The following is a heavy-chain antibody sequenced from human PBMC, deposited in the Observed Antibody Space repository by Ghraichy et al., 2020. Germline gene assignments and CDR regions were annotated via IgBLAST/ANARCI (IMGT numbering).Heavy chain of an antibody. CDR2: IYYSGST. V-gene: IGHV4-39*01. CDR1: GGSISSSSYY. D-gene: IGHD6-13*01. Sequence: SETLSLTCTVSGGSISSSSYYWGWIRQPPGKGLEWIGSIYYSGSTYYNPSLKSRVTISVDTSKNQFSLKLSSVTAADTAVYYCARRYSSSWYDWFDPWGQGTLVTVSS. J-gene: IGHJ5*02. CDR3: ARRYSSSWYDWFDP.